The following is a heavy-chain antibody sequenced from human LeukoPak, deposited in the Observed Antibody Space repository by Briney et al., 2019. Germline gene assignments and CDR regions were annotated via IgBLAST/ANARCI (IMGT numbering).Heavy chain of an antibody. CDR3: ARDGAQYSSSSLHDY. V-gene: IGHV1-46*01. Sequence: ASVKVSCKASGYTFTSYYMHWVRQAPGQGLEWMGIINPSGGSTSYAQKFQGRVTMTRDTSTSTVYMELSSLRSEDTAVYYCARDGAQYSSSSLHDYWGQGTLVTVSS. CDR2: INPSGGST. J-gene: IGHJ4*02. CDR1: GYTFTSYY. D-gene: IGHD6-6*01.